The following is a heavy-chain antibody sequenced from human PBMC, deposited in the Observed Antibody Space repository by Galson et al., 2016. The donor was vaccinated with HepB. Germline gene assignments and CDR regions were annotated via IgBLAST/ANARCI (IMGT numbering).Heavy chain of an antibody. V-gene: IGHV4-59*08. CDR1: GGSISTYY. CDR3: SRGFQYTTVVSDY. Sequence: SLTCTVSGGSISTYYWSWIRQPPGKGLEWIGYIYDSGSTHYNPSLKSRVTISVDTSKNQFSLKLNSVTAADTAVYYCSRGFQYTTVVSDYWGQGTLVTVSS. D-gene: IGHD4-23*01. J-gene: IGHJ4*02. CDR2: IYDSGST.